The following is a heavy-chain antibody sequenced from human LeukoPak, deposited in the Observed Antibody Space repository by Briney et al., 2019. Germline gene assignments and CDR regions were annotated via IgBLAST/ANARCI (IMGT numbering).Heavy chain of an antibody. D-gene: IGHD5-12*01. Sequence: GGSLRLSCAASGFTFNDYYVNYIRQAPGKGLEWVSYISSSGSVISYADSVKGRFTISRDNAKNSFYLQMNSLRVDDTAVYYCATGFGGYNTDFYYYYMDVWGKGTTVTVSS. CDR2: ISSSGSVI. J-gene: IGHJ6*03. CDR1: GFTFNDYY. CDR3: ATGFGGYNTDFYYYYMDV. V-gene: IGHV3-11*01.